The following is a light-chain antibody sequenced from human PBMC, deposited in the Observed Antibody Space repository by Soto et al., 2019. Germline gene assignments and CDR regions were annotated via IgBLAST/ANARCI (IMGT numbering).Light chain of an antibody. CDR1: QSVSSSY. J-gene: IGKJ5*01. CDR2: GAS. Sequence: EIVLTQSPGTLSLSPGERATLSCRASQSVSSSYLAWYQQKPGQAPRLLIYGASSRATGIPARFGGSGSGTEFALTISSLQSEDFAVYYCQQYGSSPPITFGQGTRLEIK. V-gene: IGKV3-20*01. CDR3: QQYGSSPPIT.